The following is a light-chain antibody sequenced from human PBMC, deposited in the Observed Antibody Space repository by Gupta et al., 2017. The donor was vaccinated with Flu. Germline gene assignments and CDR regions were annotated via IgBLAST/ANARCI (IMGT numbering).Light chain of an antibody. Sequence: SALPPPRAVASSPGQSVTVSCNGTTSDVATYPYVSWYQQQPGKAPTLIIYDVSKRPSGVPERSSCSKYGTTASMTISGLQAEEEAYYYYCSYGATYPVGGGTKLTVL. CDR2: DVS. CDR1: TSDVATYPY. V-gene: IGLV2-11*01. CDR3: CSYGATYP. J-gene: IGLJ2*01.